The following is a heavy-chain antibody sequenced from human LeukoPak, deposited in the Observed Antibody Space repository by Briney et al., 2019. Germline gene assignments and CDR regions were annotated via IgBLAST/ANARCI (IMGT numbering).Heavy chain of an antibody. Sequence: ASLKVSCKASGYTFTDYYMHWVRQAPGQGLEWMGWINPNSGGTNYAQKFQGRVTMTRDTSIITAYMDLSRLRSDDTAMYYCARDSRAIKYYYDSSGYHKDCWGQGTLVTVSS. J-gene: IGHJ4*02. CDR1: GYTFTDYY. V-gene: IGHV1-2*02. CDR3: ARDSRAIKYYYDSSGYHKDC. CDR2: INPNSGGT. D-gene: IGHD3-22*01.